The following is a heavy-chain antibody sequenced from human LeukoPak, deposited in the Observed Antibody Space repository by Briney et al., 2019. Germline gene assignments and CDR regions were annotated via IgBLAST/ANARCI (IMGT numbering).Heavy chain of an antibody. Sequence: PGGSLRLSCAASGFTFRNPWMSEVRQAPGKGLEWVGRIKSKTDGGTTDYAAPVKGRFTISRDDSKSTLYLQMNSLKAEDTAVYFFKQKTAYEILTGDNYGMDVWGQGTTVTVSS. J-gene: IGHJ6*02. V-gene: IGHV3-15*01. CDR1: GFTFRNPW. CDR2: IKSKTDGGTT. CDR3: KQKTAYEILTGDNYGMDV. D-gene: IGHD3-9*01.